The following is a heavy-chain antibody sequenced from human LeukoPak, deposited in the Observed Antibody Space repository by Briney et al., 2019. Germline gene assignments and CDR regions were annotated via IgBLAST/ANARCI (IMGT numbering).Heavy chain of an antibody. Sequence: ASVKVSCKASGYTFTSYGISWVRQAPGQGLEWMGWISAYNGNTNYAQKLQGRVTMTTDTSTSTAYMELRSLRSDDTAVYYCAREGIESYYYDSSGYYPAGYYYMDVWGKGTMVTISS. CDR2: ISAYNGNT. D-gene: IGHD3-22*01. CDR3: AREGIESYYYDSSGYYPAGYYYMDV. J-gene: IGHJ6*03. V-gene: IGHV1-18*01. CDR1: GYTFTSYG.